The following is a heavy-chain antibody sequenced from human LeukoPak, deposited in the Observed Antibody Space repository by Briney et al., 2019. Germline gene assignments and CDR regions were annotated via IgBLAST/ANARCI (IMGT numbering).Heavy chain of an antibody. Sequence: SETLSLTCNVSGGSISTSSYYWGWIRQSPVKGLEWIGNLDLSGRTNHNPSLKSRVTLSIDTSQTQFSLRLTSVTAADTAVYYCVTSVTVTFTPPAYWGRGALVTVSS. D-gene: IGHD3-16*02. CDR2: LDLSGRT. CDR1: GGSISTSSYY. J-gene: IGHJ4*02. CDR3: VTSVTVTFTPPAY. V-gene: IGHV4-39*07.